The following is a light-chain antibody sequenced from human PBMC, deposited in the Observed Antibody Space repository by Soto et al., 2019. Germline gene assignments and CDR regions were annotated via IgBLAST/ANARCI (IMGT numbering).Light chain of an antibody. Sequence: EIVLTQSPGTLSLSPGERAALSCRASQSVSSSYLAWYQKKPGQAPRLPIYGASSRATGIQDRFIATLSRTDFTLLISRLEPEELAVYSCKQYGSSTLTLGGCTKLDIK. CDR2: GAS. CDR3: KQYGSSTLT. J-gene: IGKJ4*01. V-gene: IGKV3-20*01. CDR1: QSVSSSY.